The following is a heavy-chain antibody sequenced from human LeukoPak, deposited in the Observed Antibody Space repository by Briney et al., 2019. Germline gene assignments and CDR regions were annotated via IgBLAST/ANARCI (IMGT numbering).Heavy chain of an antibody. Sequence: PGGSLRLSCAASGFTFSSYSMNWVRQAPGMGLEWVSSISSSSTYIYYADSVKGRFTISRDNTKNSLDLQMNSLRAEDTAVYYCASLSGAIGGYCSSTNCDPWGQGTLVTVSS. V-gene: IGHV3-21*01. CDR3: ASLSGAIGGYCSSTNCDP. CDR2: ISSSSTYI. D-gene: IGHD2-2*01. CDR1: GFTFSSYS. J-gene: IGHJ5*02.